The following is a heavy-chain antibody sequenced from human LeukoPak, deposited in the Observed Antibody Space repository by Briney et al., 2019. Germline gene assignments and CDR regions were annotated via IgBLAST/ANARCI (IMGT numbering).Heavy chain of an antibody. CDR1: GGSISSYY. D-gene: IGHD1-26*01. J-gene: IGHJ2*01. V-gene: IGHV4-4*07. CDR3: ARDERGGRSRFWYFDL. CDR2: IYTSGST. Sequence: PSETLSLTCTVSGGSISSYYWSWIPQTAGKGLEWIGRIYTSGSTNYNPSLKSRVTMSVDTSKNQFSLKLSSVTAADTAVYYCARDERGGRSRFWYFDLWGRGTLVTVSS.